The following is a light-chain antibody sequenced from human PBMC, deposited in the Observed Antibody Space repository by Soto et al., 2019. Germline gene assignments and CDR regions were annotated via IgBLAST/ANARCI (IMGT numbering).Light chain of an antibody. V-gene: IGKV1-5*01. CDR2: GAS. J-gene: IGKJ1*01. Sequence: DIQLTQYPSTLSASVGDRVTITCRASQSISSWLAWYQQKPGKAPNLLIYGASSLESGVPSRFSGSGSGTEFTLTISSLQPDDFATYYCQQYRSSSPWTFGQGTKVDIK. CDR3: QQYRSSSPWT. CDR1: QSISSW.